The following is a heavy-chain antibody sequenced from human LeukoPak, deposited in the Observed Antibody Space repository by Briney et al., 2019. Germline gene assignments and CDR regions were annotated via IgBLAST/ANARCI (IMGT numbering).Heavy chain of an antibody. D-gene: IGHD5-18*01. J-gene: IGHJ6*02. Sequence: GGSLRLSCAASGFTFSSYGMHWVRQAPGKGLEWVAVISHDGTNKYYIDSVKGRFTVSRDNSKYTLYLQMNSLRAEDTALYYCAKARGYSYGSLRAYYYGMNVWGQGTTVTVSS. V-gene: IGHV3-30*18. CDR2: ISHDGTNK. CDR1: GFTFSSYG. CDR3: AKARGYSYGSLRAYYYGMNV.